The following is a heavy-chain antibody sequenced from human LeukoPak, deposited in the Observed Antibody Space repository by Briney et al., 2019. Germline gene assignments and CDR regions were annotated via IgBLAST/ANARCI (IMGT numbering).Heavy chain of an antibody. CDR1: GFPFSSYT. V-gene: IGHV3-21*01. D-gene: IGHD3-10*02. CDR3: AELGITMIGGV. Sequence: GGSLRLSCTASGFPFSSYTFNWVRQAPGKGLEWVSSISTSHSYIYYADSVKGRFTISRDNAKNSLYLQMNSLRAEDTAVYYCAELGITMIGGVWGKGTTVTISS. J-gene: IGHJ6*04. CDR2: ISTSHSYI.